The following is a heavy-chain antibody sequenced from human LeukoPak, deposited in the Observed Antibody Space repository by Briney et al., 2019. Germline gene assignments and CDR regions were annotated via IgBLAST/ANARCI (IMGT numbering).Heavy chain of an antibody. V-gene: IGHV3-23*01. J-gene: IGHJ4*02. CDR3: AKTARAGWYFDY. CDR2: ISGSGGKT. D-gene: IGHD6-19*01. Sequence: PGGSLRLSCAASGSIFSIYAMSWVRQAPGKGLEWVSGISGSGGKTYYADSVKGRFTISRDNSKNTLYVQMNRLRAEDTAVYYCAKTARAGWYFDYWGRGTLVTVSS. CDR1: GSIFSIYA.